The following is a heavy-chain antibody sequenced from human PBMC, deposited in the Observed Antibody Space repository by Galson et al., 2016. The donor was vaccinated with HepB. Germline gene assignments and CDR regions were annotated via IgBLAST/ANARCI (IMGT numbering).Heavy chain of an antibody. Sequence: SETLSLTCAVSGGSISGYSWTWIRQSPGKGLEWIGNVYYSGITNYNPSLKSRVTISLDTSKKQVSLRLTSVTAADTAVYYCARRGVSYSGSGELARTLSPPCDSWGQGTLVTVSS. J-gene: IGHJ4*02. CDR3: ARRGVSYSGSGELARTLSPPCDS. V-gene: IGHV4-59*12. CDR1: GGSISGYS. CDR2: VYYSGIT. D-gene: IGHD3-10*01.